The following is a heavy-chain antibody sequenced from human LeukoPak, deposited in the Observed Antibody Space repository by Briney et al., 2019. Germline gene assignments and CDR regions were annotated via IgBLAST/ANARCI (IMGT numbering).Heavy chain of an antibody. CDR3: ARHPEVGVEMATITGPSDY. Sequence: ASVKVSCKASGGTFSSYTIRWVPQAPRQGPDSMGRIIPILGIATYAQTFQGRITITADKSTSTAYMVLSSLRSEDTAVYYCARHPEVGVEMATITGPSDYWGQGTLVTDSS. CDR1: GGTFSSYT. J-gene: IGHJ4*02. D-gene: IGHD5-24*01. V-gene: IGHV1-69*02. CDR2: IIPILGIA.